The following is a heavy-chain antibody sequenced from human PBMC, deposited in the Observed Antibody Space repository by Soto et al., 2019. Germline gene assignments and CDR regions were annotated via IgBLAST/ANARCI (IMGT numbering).Heavy chain of an antibody. CDR1: GGTFSSYA. CDR2: IIPIFGTA. Sequence: SVKVSCKASGGTFSSYAISWVRQAPGQGLEWMGGIIPIFGTANYAQKFQGRVTITADESTSTAYMELSSLRSEDTAVYYCARSYYDYVWGSYRPFDYWGQGTLGTVSS. D-gene: IGHD3-16*02. J-gene: IGHJ4*02. V-gene: IGHV1-69*13. CDR3: ARSYYDYVWGSYRPFDY.